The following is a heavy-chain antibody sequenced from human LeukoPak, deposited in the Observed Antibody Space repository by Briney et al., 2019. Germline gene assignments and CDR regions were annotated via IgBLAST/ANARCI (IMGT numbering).Heavy chain of an antibody. Sequence: GGSLRLSCAASGFTFSNYDMNWVRQAPGKGLEWVSNIAGSGSTIYYADFVKGRFTISRDNAKNSLYLQMDRLRAEDTAVYYCTRDSHRDSDDSFDVWGQGTLVTVSS. D-gene: IGHD2-21*02. V-gene: IGHV3-48*03. J-gene: IGHJ3*01. CDR2: IAGSGSTI. CDR3: TRDSHRDSDDSFDV. CDR1: GFTFSNYD.